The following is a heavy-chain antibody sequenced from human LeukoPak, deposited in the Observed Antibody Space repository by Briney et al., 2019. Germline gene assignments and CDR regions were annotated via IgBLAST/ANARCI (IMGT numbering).Heavy chain of an antibody. D-gene: IGHD5-18*01. J-gene: IGHJ4*02. Sequence: PETLSLTCTVSGGSISSSSYYWGWIRQPPGKGLEWIGSIYYSGSTYYNPSLKSRVTISVDTSKNQFSLKLSSVTAADTAVYYCAMVSRFDYWGQGTLVTVSS. CDR1: GGSISSSSYY. CDR3: AMVSRFDY. V-gene: IGHV4-39*01. CDR2: IYYSGST.